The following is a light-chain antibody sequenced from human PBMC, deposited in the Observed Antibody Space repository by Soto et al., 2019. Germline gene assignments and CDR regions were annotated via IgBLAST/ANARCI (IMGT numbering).Light chain of an antibody. CDR1: SGHSTYI. V-gene: IGLV4-60*03. CDR2: LEGSGTY. J-gene: IGLJ2*01. CDR3: ETWDSNTVI. Sequence: QSVLTQSSSASASLGSSVKLTCTLSSGHSTYIIAWHQQQPGKAPRYLMKLEGSGTYNKGGGVPDRFSGSSSGADRYLAISNLQSEDEADYYCETWDSNTVIFGGGTKVPS.